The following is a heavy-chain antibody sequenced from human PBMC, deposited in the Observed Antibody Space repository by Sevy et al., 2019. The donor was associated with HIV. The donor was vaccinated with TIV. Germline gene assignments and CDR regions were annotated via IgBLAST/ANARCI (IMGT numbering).Heavy chain of an antibody. CDR2: IHPGDSDT. J-gene: IGHJ6*03. CDR3: ARFREYGLGHYMDV. CDR1: GYSFTNYW. Sequence: GESLKISCEGSGYSFTNYWIGWVRQMPGKGLEWMGVIHPGDSDTRYSRSFQGQVTISADKSISTAYLQWSSLKASDTAMYYCARFREYGLGHYMDVWGKGTTVTVSS. D-gene: IGHD3-10*01. V-gene: IGHV5-51*01.